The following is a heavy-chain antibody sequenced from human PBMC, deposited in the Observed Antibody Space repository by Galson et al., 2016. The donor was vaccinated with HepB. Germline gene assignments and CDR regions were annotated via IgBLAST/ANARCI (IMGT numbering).Heavy chain of an antibody. CDR1: GGSLSSGGSH. D-gene: IGHD3-9*01. Sequence: LSLTCTVSGGSLSSGGSHWNWIRQRPGKALEWIGYTYYSGITYYNPSLGSRASISLDTSKSQFSLRINSVTAADTAVYYCARGETWFWYLDLWGRGTLVTVSS. CDR2: TYYSGIT. V-gene: IGHV4-31*03. CDR3: ARGETWFWYLDL. J-gene: IGHJ2*01.